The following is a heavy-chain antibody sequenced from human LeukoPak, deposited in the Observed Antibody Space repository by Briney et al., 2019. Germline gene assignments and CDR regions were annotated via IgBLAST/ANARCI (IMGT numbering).Heavy chain of an antibody. Sequence: SETLSLTCTVSGGSISSYYWSWLRQPPGKGLEWIGYIYYSGSTNYNPSLKSRVTISVDTSKNQFSLKLSSVTAADTAVDYCAIGGYNYSDYYYYGMDVWGQGTTVTVS. J-gene: IGHJ6*02. CDR1: GGSISSYY. CDR2: IYYSGST. D-gene: IGHD5-24*01. CDR3: AIGGYNYSDYYYYGMDV. V-gene: IGHV4-59*01.